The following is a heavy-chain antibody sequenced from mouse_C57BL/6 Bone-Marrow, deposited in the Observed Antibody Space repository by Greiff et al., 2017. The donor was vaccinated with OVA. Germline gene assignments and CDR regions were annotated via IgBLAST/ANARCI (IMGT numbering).Heavy chain of an antibody. CDR1: GYAFSNYW. CDR2: IYLGDGDP. Sequence: QVQLQQSGAELVKPGASVKISCKASGYAFSNYWMNWVKQRPGKGLEWIGQIYLGDGDPNYNGKFKGKATLTADTSSSTAYMQLSSLSSEYSAVYFCARLLLPLDYGGQGTTLTVSS. D-gene: IGHD2-12*01. V-gene: IGHV1-80*01. CDR3: ARLLLPLDY. J-gene: IGHJ2*01.